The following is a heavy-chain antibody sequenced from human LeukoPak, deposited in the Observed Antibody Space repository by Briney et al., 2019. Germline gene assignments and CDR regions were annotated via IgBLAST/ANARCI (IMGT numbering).Heavy chain of an antibody. CDR3: ARDRWSGCDCCHCDY. CDR1: GFTFSSYW. J-gene: IGHJ4*02. V-gene: IGHV3-7*01. D-gene: IGHD2-21*02. Sequence: GGSLRLSCAASGFTFSSYWMSWVRQAPGKGLEWVANIKQDGSEKYYVDSVKGRFTISRDNAKNSLYLQMNSLRAEDTAVYYCARDRWSGCDCCHCDYWGQGTLVTVSS. CDR2: IKQDGSEK.